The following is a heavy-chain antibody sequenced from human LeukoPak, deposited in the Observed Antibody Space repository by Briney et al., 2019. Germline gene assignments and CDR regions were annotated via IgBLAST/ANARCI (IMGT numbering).Heavy chain of an antibody. CDR2: INPNSGGT. V-gene: IGHV1-2*02. J-gene: IGHJ6*03. CDR1: GYTFTGYY. CDR3: ARRWSSGYYYYMDV. D-gene: IGHD2-15*01. Sequence: EASVKVSCKASGYTFTGYYMHWVRQAPGQGLEWMGWINPNSGGTNYAQEFQGRVTMTRDTSISTAYMELSRLRSDDTAVYYCARRWSSGYYYYMDVWGKGTTVTVSS.